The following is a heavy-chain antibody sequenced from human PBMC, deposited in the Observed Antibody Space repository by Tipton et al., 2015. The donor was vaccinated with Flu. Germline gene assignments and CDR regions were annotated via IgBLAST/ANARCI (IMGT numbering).Heavy chain of an antibody. Sequence: SLRLSCAASGFTFSSYGMHWVRQAPGKGLEWVAVISYDGSNKYYADSVKGRFTISRDNSKNTLYLQMNSLRAEDTAVYCCAKSKEWFYYYFYYGMDVWGQGTTVTVSS. D-gene: IGHD3-3*01. V-gene: IGHV3-30*18. J-gene: IGHJ6*02. CDR3: AKSKEWFYYYFYYGMDV. CDR1: GFTFSSYG. CDR2: ISYDGSNK.